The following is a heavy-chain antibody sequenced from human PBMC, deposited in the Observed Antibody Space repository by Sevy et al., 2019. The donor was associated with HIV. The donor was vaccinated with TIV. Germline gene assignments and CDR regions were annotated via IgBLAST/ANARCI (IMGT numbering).Heavy chain of an antibody. V-gene: IGHV1-18*01. D-gene: IGHD1-26*01. CDR2: IGVSHGNT. J-gene: IGHJ3*01. CDR3: VRDGRDGSHYPDVFNV. CDR1: GYTFLTYG. Sequence: ASVKVSCQASGYTFLTYGVSWVRQAPGQGLEWMGWIGVSHGNTKYAQNLQGRATVTADKSTFTAYLEMRSLTYDDTAMYYCVRDGRDGSHYPDVFNVWGQGTMVTVSS.